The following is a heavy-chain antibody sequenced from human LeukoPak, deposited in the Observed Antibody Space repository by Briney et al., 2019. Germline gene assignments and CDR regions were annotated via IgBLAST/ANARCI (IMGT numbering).Heavy chain of an antibody. V-gene: IGHV3-30-3*01. CDR2: ISYHGTEK. Sequence: PGGSLRLSCAASGFTFSSYAMHWVRQAPGKGLEWVAVISYHGTEKYYTDSVKGRFTISRDNSKNTLYLEMNSLRAEDTAVYYCARDRDWGCSYCSYWGQGTLVTVSS. CDR3: ARDRDWGCSYCSY. J-gene: IGHJ4*02. D-gene: IGHD7-27*01. CDR1: GFTFSSYA.